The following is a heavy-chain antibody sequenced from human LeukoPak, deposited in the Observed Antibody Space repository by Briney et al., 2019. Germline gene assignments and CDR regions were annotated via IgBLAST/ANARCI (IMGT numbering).Heavy chain of an antibody. D-gene: IGHD1-26*01. Sequence: SETLSLTCAVYGGSFSGYYWNWIRQPPGKGLEWIGEINHSGSANYNPSLKSRVTISVDTSKNQFSLKLSSLTAADTALYYCARGRNGSAWGQGTLVTVPS. V-gene: IGHV4-34*01. J-gene: IGHJ5*02. CDR3: ARGRNGSA. CDR1: GGSFSGYY. CDR2: INHSGSA.